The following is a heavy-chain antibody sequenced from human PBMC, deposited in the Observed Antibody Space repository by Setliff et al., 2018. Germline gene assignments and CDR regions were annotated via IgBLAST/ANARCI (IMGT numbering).Heavy chain of an antibody. V-gene: IGHV3-74*01. D-gene: IGHD1-1*01. CDR2: INSDGSST. J-gene: IGHJ4*02. Sequence: GGSLRLSCAASGFTFNSYWMHWVRQAPGKGLVWVSRINSDGSSTNYADSVKGQFTVSRDNAKNTLYLQMNSLRAEDTAVYYCARDGHNVYYFDYWGLGTLVTVSS. CDR3: ARDGHNVYYFDY. CDR1: GFTFNSYW.